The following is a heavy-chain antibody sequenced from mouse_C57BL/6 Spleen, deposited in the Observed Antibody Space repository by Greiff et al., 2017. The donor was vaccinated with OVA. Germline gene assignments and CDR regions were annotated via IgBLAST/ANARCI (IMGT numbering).Heavy chain of an antibody. D-gene: IGHD1-1*01. CDR1: GYTFTEYT. Sequence: QVQLQQSGAELVKPGASVKLSCKASGYTFTEYTIHWVKQRSGQGLEWIGWFYPGSGSIKYNEKFKDKATLTADKSSSTVYMELSRLTSEDSAVYFCARHEDRSPYYGSSYVGGAMDYWGQGTSVTVSS. J-gene: IGHJ4*01. CDR3: ARHEDRSPYYGSSYVGGAMDY. CDR2: FYPGSGSI. V-gene: IGHV1-62-2*01.